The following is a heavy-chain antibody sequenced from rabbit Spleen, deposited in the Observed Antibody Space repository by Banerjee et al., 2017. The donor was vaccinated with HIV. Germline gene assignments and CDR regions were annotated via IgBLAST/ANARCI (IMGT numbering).Heavy chain of an antibody. Sequence: QEQLGESGGGLVKPGASLTITCKASGLGFSINYWICWVRQAPGKGLEWIACIDVTKNGATYYTTWAKGRFTISRTSSTTVTLQMTSLTAADTATYFCASDAAGREDFNLWGPGTLVTVS. CDR3: ASDAAGREDFNL. D-gene: IGHD4-2*01. CDR1: GLGFSINYW. V-gene: IGHV1S45*01. J-gene: IGHJ4*01. CDR2: IDVTKNGAT.